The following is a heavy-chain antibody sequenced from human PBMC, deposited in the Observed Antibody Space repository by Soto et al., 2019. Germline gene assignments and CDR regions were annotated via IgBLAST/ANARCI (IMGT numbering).Heavy chain of an antibody. CDR3: ASRGASSGYYDY. V-gene: IGHV3-30*19. CDR1: GFTFSSYG. CDR2: ISYDGSNK. D-gene: IGHD2-2*01. Sequence: GGSLRLSCAASGFTFSSYGMHWVRQAPGKGLEWVAVISYDGSNKYYADSVKGRFTISRDNSKNTLYLQMNSLRAEDTDVSYCASRGASSGYYDYWGLGTLVTVSS. J-gene: IGHJ4*02.